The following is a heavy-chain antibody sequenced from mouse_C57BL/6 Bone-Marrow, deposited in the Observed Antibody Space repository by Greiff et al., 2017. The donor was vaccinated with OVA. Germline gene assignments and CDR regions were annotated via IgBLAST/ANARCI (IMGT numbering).Heavy chain of an antibody. CDR2: ISSGSSTI. CDR3: ARITTVVATYNAMDY. V-gene: IGHV5-17*01. D-gene: IGHD1-1*01. Sequence: EVQVEESGGGLVKPGGSLKLSCAASGFTFSDYGMHWVRQAPEKGLEWVAYISSGSSTIYYADKVKGRFTISRDNANNTLFLQMTSLRSEDTSMYYCARITTVVATYNAMDYWGQGTSVTVSS. CDR1: GFTFSDYG. J-gene: IGHJ4*01.